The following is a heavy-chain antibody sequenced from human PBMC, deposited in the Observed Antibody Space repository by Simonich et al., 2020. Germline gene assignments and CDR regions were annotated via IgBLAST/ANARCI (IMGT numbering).Heavy chain of an antibody. D-gene: IGHD2-15*01. CDR1: GYTFTSYG. Sequence: QVQLVQSGAEVKKPGASVKVSCKASGYTFTSYGISWVRQAPGQGLEWMGWRSAYNGNTNYAQKLQGRVTMTTDTSTSTAYMELRSLRSDDTAVYYCARASRGTWWYYYFDYWGQGTLVTVSS. J-gene: IGHJ4*02. V-gene: IGHV1-18*01. CDR3: ARASRGTWWYYYFDY. CDR2: RSAYNGNT.